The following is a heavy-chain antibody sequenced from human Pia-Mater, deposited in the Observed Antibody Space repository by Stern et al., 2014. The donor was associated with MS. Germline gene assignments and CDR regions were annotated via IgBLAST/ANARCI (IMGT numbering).Heavy chain of an antibody. J-gene: IGHJ6*02. CDR3: ARDGDFGSNYGMDV. Sequence: QAKLVQSGAELKKPGSSVKVSCKASGGTFSSYGISWVRQAPGQGLEWMGGIIPLFGTANYARRFQGRVTMTADISTSTAYMELSSLRSEYTAVYYCARDGDFGSNYGMDVWGQGTTVTVAS. CDR2: IIPLFGTA. D-gene: IGHD2-21*02. CDR1: GGTFSSYG. V-gene: IGHV1-69*06.